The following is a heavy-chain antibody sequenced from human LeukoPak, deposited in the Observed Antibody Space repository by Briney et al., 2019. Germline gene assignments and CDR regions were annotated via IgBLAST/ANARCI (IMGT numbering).Heavy chain of an antibody. J-gene: IGHJ4*02. CDR1: GFTFSSYS. Sequence: GGSLRLSCAASGFTFSSYSMNWVRQAPGKGLEWVSSISSSSSYIYYADSVTGRFTIYRDNAKNSLYLQMNSLRAEDTAVYYCAREEQGDDILTGYYSDYWGQGTLVTVSS. CDR3: AREEQGDDILTGYYSDY. CDR2: ISSSSSYI. D-gene: IGHD3-9*01. V-gene: IGHV3-21*01.